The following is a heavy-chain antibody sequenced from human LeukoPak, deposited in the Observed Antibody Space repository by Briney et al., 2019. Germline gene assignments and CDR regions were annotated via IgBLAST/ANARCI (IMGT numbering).Heavy chain of an antibody. D-gene: IGHD3-16*01. Sequence: PGGSLRLFCAASGFTFSNYAMHWVRQAPGKRLEYVSAISSNGGSTYYANSVKGRFTISRDKSKNTVYLKMGSLRAEDMAVYYCARETRRGDAFDIWGQGTMVTVSS. V-gene: IGHV3-64*01. J-gene: IGHJ3*02. CDR3: ARETRRGDAFDI. CDR1: GFTFSNYA. CDR2: ISSNGGST.